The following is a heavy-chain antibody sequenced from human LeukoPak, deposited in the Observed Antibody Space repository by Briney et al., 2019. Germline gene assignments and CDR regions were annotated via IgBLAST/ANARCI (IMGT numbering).Heavy chain of an antibody. D-gene: IGHD6-19*01. V-gene: IGHV3-30*18. CDR3: AKDLRGRRSGWYEGDLLYYYYGMDV. J-gene: IGHJ6*02. CDR2: ISYDGSNK. CDR1: GFTFSSYG. Sequence: GGSLRLSCAASGFTFSSYGMHWVRQAPGKGLEWVAVISYDGSNKYYADSVKGRFTISRDNSKNTLYLQMNSLRAEDTAVYYCAKDLRGRRSGWYEGDLLYYYYGMDVWGQGTTVTVSS.